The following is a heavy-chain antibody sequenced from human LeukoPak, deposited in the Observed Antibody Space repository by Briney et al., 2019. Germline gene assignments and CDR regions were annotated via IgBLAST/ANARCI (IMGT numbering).Heavy chain of an antibody. CDR2: ISGSGGST. CDR3: AQEWLHGMDV. V-gene: IGHV3-23*01. Sequence: GGSLRLSCAASGFTFSSYAVSWVRQAPGKGLEWVSAISGSGGSTYYADSVKGRFTISRDNSKNTLYLQMNSLRAEDTAVYHCAQEWLHGMDVWGQGTTVTVSS. J-gene: IGHJ6*02. CDR1: GFTFSSYA. D-gene: IGHD6-19*01.